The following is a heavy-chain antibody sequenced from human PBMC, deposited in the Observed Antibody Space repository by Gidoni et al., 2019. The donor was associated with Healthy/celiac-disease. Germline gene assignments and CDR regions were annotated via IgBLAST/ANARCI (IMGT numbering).Heavy chain of an antibody. CDR3: TTSLKRLGEYGDAFDI. CDR2: IKSKTDGGTT. J-gene: IGHJ3*02. V-gene: IGHV3-15*01. Sequence: GRIKSKTDGGTTDYAAPVKGRFTISRDDSKNTLYLQMNSLKTEDTAVYYCTTSLKRLGEYGDAFDIWGQGTMVTVSS. D-gene: IGHD3-16*01.